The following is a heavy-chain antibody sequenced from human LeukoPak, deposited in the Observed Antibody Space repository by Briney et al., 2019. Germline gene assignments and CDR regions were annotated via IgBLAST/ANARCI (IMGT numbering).Heavy chain of an antibody. CDR2: ISYDGSNK. CDR1: GFTFSSYA. Sequence: GRSLRLSCAASGFTFSSYAMHWVRQAPGMGLEWVAVISYDGSNKYYADSVKGRFTISRDNSKNTLYLQMNSLRAEDTAVYYCARDTYDYWGQGTLVTVSS. CDR3: ARDTYDY. V-gene: IGHV3-30-3*01. J-gene: IGHJ4*02.